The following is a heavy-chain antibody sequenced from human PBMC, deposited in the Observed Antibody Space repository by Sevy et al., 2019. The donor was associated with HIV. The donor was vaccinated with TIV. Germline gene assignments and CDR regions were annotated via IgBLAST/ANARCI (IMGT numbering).Heavy chain of an antibody. D-gene: IGHD6-19*01. Sequence: GGSLRLSCAASGFTFSSYWMSWVRQAPGKGLEWVANIKQDGSEKYYVDSVKGRFTISRDNAKNSRYLQMNSLRAEDTAVYYCATKSSGWTEYFDYWGQGTLVTVSS. CDR1: GFTFSSYW. CDR2: IKQDGSEK. CDR3: ATKSSGWTEYFDY. V-gene: IGHV3-7*01. J-gene: IGHJ4*02.